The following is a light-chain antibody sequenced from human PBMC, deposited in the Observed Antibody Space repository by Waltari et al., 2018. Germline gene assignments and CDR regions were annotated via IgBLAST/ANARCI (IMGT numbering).Light chain of an antibody. J-gene: IGLJ2*01. CDR1: SNDVGGYNS. CDR2: DDS. CDR3: SSQSSNNVVL. V-gene: IGLV2-14*01. Sequence: QSALTQPASVSGSPGQSVTIFCTGTSNDVGGYNSVSWYQEHPGQAPRVIIYDDSDRPSGVSDRFSGSKSGNTASLTISGLQAEDEADYYCSSQSSNNVVLFGGGTKLTVL.